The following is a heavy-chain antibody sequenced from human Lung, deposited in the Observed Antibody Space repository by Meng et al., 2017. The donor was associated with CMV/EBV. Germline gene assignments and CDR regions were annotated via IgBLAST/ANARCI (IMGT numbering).Heavy chain of an antibody. CDR2: INPNTGDT. Sequence: ASVKVSCKASGYTFTGYNIHWVRQASGQGLEWMGWINPNTGDTNYAQKFQGRVTLTGDTSISTAYMELSRLKSDDTAVFFCARLFHTSLGTNYYYGMDVWGQG. D-gene: IGHD3/OR15-3a*01. J-gene: IGHJ6*01. CDR1: GYTFTGYN. CDR3: ARLFHTSLGTNYYYGMDV. V-gene: IGHV1-2*02.